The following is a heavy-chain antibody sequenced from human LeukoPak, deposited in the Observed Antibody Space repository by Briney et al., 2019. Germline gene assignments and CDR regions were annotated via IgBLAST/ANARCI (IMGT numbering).Heavy chain of an antibody. J-gene: IGHJ5*02. CDR1: GFTFSNYW. V-gene: IGHV3-7*01. Sequence: GGSLRLSCEGSGFTFSNYWMTWVRQAPEKGLEWVANIKPSGSEKHYADSVEGRFTISRDNAKNSLYLQMNSLRAEDTAVYYCAREVRDSRGWYLRGWFDTWGQGTLVTVSS. CDR3: AREVRDSRGWYLRGWFDT. D-gene: IGHD6-19*01. CDR2: IKPSGSEK.